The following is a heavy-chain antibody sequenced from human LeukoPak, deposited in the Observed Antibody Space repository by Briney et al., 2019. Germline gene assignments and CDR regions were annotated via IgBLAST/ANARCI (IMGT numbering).Heavy chain of an antibody. Sequence: SETLSLTCAVYGGSFSGYYWSWIRQPPGKGLEWIGEINHSGSTNYNPSLKSRVTISVDTSKNQFSLKLSSVTAADTAVYYCATIEYSRYFDYWGQGTLVTVSS. CDR1: GGSFSGYY. D-gene: IGHD6-6*01. J-gene: IGHJ4*02. V-gene: IGHV4-34*01. CDR3: ATIEYSRYFDY. CDR2: INHSGST.